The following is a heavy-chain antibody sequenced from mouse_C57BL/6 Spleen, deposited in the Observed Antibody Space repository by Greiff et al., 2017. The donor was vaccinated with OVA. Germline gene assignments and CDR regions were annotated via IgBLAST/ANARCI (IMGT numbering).Heavy chain of an antibody. CDR3: ARHDGSSYGWFAY. Sequence: QVQLKESGPGLVAPSQSLSITCTVSGFSLTSYGVHWVRQPPGKGLEWLVVIWSDGSTTYNSALKSRLSISKDNSKSQVFLKMNSLQTDDTAMYYCARHDGSSYGWFAYWGQGTLVTVSA. D-gene: IGHD1-1*01. V-gene: IGHV2-6-1*01. J-gene: IGHJ3*01. CDR2: IWSDGST. CDR1: GFSLTSYG.